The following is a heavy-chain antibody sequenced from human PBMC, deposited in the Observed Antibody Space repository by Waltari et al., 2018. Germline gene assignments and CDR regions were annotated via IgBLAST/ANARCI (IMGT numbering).Heavy chain of an antibody. CDR1: GYTFTGYY. J-gene: IGHJ3*02. D-gene: IGHD6-13*01. V-gene: IGHV1-2*02. CDR3: ARDSSRGSSCDRDAFDI. Sequence: QVQLVQSGAEVKKPGASVKVSCKASGYTFTGYYMHWVRQAPGQGLEWMGWINPNSGGTNYAQKFQGRVTMTRDTSISTAYMELSRLRSDDTAVYYCARDSSRGSSCDRDAFDIWGQGTMVTVSS. CDR2: INPNSGGT.